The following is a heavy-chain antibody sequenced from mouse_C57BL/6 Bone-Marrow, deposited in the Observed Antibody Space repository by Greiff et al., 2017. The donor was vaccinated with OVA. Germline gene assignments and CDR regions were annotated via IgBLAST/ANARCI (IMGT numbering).Heavy chain of an antibody. CDR3: AREDGYDEGDY. Sequence: VQLKESGPVLVKPGASVKMSCKASGYTFTDYYMNWVKQSHGKSLEWIGVINPYNGGTSYNQKFKGKATLTVDKSSSTAYMELNSLTSEDSAVYYCAREDGYDEGDYWGQGTTLTVSS. J-gene: IGHJ2*01. CDR1: GYTFTDYY. CDR2: INPYNGGT. V-gene: IGHV1-19*01. D-gene: IGHD2-2*01.